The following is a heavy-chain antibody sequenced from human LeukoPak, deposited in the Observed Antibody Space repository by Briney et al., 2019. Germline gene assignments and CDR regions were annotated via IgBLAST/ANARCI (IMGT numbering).Heavy chain of an antibody. CDR1: GYTFTSYG. Sequence: GASVKVSCKASGYTFTSYGISWVRQAPGQGLEWMGWISAYNGNTNYAQKLQGRVTITRDTSASTAYMELSSLRSEDTAVYYCAGGQLVPVDYWGQGTLVTVSS. D-gene: IGHD6-6*01. J-gene: IGHJ4*02. CDR3: AGGQLVPVDY. CDR2: ISAYNGNT. V-gene: IGHV1-18*01.